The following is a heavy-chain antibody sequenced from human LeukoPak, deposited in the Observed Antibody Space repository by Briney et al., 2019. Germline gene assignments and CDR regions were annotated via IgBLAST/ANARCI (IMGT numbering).Heavy chain of an antibody. J-gene: IGHJ5*02. CDR3: ARDGYSSSWFDP. CDR2: ISSSSSYI. CDR1: GFTFSSYS. Sequence: PGGSLRLSCAASGFTFSSYSMNWVRQAPGKGLEWVSSISSSSSYIYYADSVKGRFTISRDNAKNSLYLQMDSLRAEDTAVYYCARDGYSSSWFDPWGQGTLVTVSS. V-gene: IGHV3-21*01. D-gene: IGHD6-13*01.